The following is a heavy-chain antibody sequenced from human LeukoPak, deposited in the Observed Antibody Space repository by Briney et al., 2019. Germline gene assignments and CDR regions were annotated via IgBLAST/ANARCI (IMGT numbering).Heavy chain of an antibody. Sequence: SETLSLTCAVSGGSYNRYYWSWVRQSPGKGLEWIGEINLPGSTHYNPSLKSRITISVDTSKKEFSLTLTSVTAAETGVYYSATYNWNYCFDFWGQGSLVTVSS. CDR3: ATYNWNYCFDF. J-gene: IGHJ4*02. CDR1: GGSYNRYY. CDR2: INLPGST. D-gene: IGHD1-7*01. V-gene: IGHV4-34*01.